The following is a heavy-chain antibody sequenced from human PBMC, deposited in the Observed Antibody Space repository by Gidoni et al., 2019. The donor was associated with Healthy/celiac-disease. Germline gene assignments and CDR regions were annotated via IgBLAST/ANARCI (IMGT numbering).Heavy chain of an antibody. CDR1: GFSLSNARMG. CDR3: ARMIYGGNSDYFDY. V-gene: IGHV2-26*01. CDR2: IFSNDEK. J-gene: IGHJ4*02. Sequence: QVTLKESGPVLVKPTETLTLTCTVSGFSLSNARMGVSWIRQPPGKALEWLAHIFSNDEKSYSTSLKSRLTISKDTSKSQVVLTMTNMDPVDTATYYCARMIYGGNSDYFDYWGQGTLVTVSS. D-gene: IGHD2-21*02.